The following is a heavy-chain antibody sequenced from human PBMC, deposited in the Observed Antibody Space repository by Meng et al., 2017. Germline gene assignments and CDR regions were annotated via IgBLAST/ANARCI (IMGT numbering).Heavy chain of an antibody. CDR2: IYYSGST. CDR1: GGSISSYY. D-gene: IGHD2/OR15-2a*01. Sequence: SETLSLTCTVSGGSISSYYWSWIRQPPGKGLEWIGYIYYSGSTNYNPSLKSRVTISVDTSKNQFSLKLSSVTAADTAVYYCARDFYTFGLDYWGRGTLVTVSS. CDR3: ARDFYTFGLDY. J-gene: IGHJ4*02. V-gene: IGHV4-59*01.